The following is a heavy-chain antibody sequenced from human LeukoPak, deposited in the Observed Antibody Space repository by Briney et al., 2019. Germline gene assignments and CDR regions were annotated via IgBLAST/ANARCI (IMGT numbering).Heavy chain of an antibody. CDR3: ARRDRSSGTHFDY. Sequence: SQTLSLTCAVSGGSISSSDYYWGWIRQPPGKGLEWIGSIYYSGSTYYNPSLKSRVTISADTSKNQFSLKLSSVTAADTAVYYCARRDRSSGTHFDYWGQGTLVTVSS. CDR1: GGSISSSDYY. D-gene: IGHD3-10*01. CDR2: IYYSGST. V-gene: IGHV4-39*01. J-gene: IGHJ4*02.